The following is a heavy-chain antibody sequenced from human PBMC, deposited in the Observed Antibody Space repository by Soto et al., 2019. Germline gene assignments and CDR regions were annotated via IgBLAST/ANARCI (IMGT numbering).Heavy chain of an antibody. CDR3: SYGSSFDY. CDR1: GASLRSGSYY. J-gene: IGHJ4*02. D-gene: IGHD3-10*01. CDR2: ISHSGRT. Sequence: QVQLQESGPGLVKPSETLSLICTVSGASLRSGSYYWSWIRQPPGKGLEWIGYISHSGRTNYDPSPKSRLTMSLDTSQDPFSLQLNSVTAADTAVYYCSYGSSFDYWGQGTLVTVSS. V-gene: IGHV4-61*01.